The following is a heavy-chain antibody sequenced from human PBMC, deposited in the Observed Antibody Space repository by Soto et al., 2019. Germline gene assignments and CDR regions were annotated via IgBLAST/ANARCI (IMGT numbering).Heavy chain of an antibody. CDR1: GASIRSDDFY. CDR2: IYHSGST. D-gene: IGHD3-10*01. Sequence: QVQLQESGPGLVKPSQTLSLTCTVPGASIRSDDFYWSWIRQPPGKGLEWIGNIYHSGSTDYNPSLKSRVTISKDTSKNQFSLKLGSVTAADPAVYYCARGSFFRGYFDSWGQGTLVNVSS. CDR3: ARGSFFRGYFDS. J-gene: IGHJ4*02. V-gene: IGHV4-30-4*01.